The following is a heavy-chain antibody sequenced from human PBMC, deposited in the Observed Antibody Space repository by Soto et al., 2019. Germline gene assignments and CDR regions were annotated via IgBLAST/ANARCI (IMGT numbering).Heavy chain of an antibody. J-gene: IGHJ6*02. CDR3: ARVDEAYYYYGMDV. V-gene: IGHV1-18*01. CDR1: GYTFTSYC. CDR2: ISAYNGKT. Sequence: ASVNVSFKAAGYTFTSYCLSWVSPAPGQGLEGMGWISAYNGKTNYAQKLQGRVTMTTDTSTSTAYMELRSLRSDDTAVYYCARVDEAYYYYGMDVGGQGTTVTV. D-gene: IGHD2-2*03.